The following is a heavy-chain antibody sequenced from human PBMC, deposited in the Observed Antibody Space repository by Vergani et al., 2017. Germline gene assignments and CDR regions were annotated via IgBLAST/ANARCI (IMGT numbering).Heavy chain of an antibody. V-gene: IGHV3-23*01. CDR3: AKTAVLMEGGRLDKFDY. D-gene: IGHD2-8*01. J-gene: IGHJ4*02. CDR1: GFTFSSYA. CDR2: ISGSGGST. Sequence: EVQLLESGGGLVQPGGSLRLSCAASGFTFSSYAMSWVCQAPGKGLEWVSAISGSGGSTYYADSVKGRFTISRDNSKNTLYLQMNSLRAEDTAVYYCAKTAVLMEGGRLDKFDYWGQGTLVTVSS.